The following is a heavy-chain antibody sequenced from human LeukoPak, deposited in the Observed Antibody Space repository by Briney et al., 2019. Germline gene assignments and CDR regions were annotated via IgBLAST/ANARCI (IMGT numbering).Heavy chain of an antibody. CDR2: ISGSGGST. Sequence: GGSLRLSCVASGFTFSSYAMSWVRQAPGKGLEWVSAISGSGGSTYYADSVKGRFTISRDNSKNTLYLQMNSLRAEDTAVYYCAKAHRITIFGVVRSGHYYYYMDVWGKGTTVTVSS. V-gene: IGHV3-23*01. CDR1: GFTFSSYA. J-gene: IGHJ6*03. D-gene: IGHD3-3*01. CDR3: AKAHRITIFGVVRSGHYYYYMDV.